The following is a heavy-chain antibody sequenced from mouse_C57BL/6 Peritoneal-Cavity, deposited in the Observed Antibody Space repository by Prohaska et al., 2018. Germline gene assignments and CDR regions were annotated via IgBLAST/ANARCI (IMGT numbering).Heavy chain of an antibody. J-gene: IGHJ2*01. V-gene: IGHV1-52*01. CDR3: ARWPYSKDYFDY. CDR2: IDPSDSET. D-gene: IGHD2-5*01. Sequence: MHRVKQRPIQGLEWIGNIDPSDSETHYNQKFKDKATLTVDKSSSTAYMQLSSLTSEDSAVYYCARWPYSKDYFDYWGQGTTLTVSS.